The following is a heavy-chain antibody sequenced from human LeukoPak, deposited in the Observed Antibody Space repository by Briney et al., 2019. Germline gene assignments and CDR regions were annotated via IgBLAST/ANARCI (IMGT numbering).Heavy chain of an antibody. CDR3: ARAPYYDILTGYYNY. Sequence: GGSLRLSCAASGFTFSSYGMHWVRQAPGKGLEWVAFIRYDGSNKYYADSVKGRFTISRDNAKNSLYLQMNSLRAEDTALYYCARAPYYDILTGYYNYWGQGTLVTVSS. D-gene: IGHD3-9*01. CDR2: IRYDGSNK. CDR1: GFTFSSYG. J-gene: IGHJ4*02. V-gene: IGHV3-30*02.